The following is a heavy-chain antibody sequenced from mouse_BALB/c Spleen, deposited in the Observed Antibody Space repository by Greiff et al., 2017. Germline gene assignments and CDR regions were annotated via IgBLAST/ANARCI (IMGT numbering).Heavy chain of an antibody. J-gene: IGHJ2*01. CDR3: ARRRGYGNYVEDYFDY. V-gene: IGHV1-69*02. Sequence: QVQLQQPGAELVKPGAPVKLSCKASGYTFTSYWMNWVKQRPGRGLEWIGRIDPSDSETHYNQKFKDKATLTVDKSSSTAYIQLSSLTSEDSAVYYCARRRGYGNYVEDYFDYWGQGTTLTVSS. CDR2: IDPSDSET. CDR1: GYTFTSYW. D-gene: IGHD2-1*01.